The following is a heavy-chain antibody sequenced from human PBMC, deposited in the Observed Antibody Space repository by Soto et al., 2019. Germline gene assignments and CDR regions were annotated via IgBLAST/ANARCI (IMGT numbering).Heavy chain of an antibody. V-gene: IGHV3-48*01. CDR3: AREGNFDWLHPPSYYYYYYMDV. Sequence: GGSLRLSCAASGFTFSSYSMNWVRQDPGKGLEWVSYISSSSSTIYYADSVKGRFTISRDNAKNSLYLQMNSLRAEDTAVYYCAREGNFDWLHPPSYYYYYYMDVWGKGTTVTVSS. J-gene: IGHJ6*03. CDR1: GFTFSSYS. D-gene: IGHD3-9*01. CDR2: ISSSSSTI.